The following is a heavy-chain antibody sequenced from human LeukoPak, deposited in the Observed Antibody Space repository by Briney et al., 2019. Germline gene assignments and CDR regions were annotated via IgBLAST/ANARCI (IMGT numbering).Heavy chain of an antibody. CDR3: ARYMITFGGVSLTPDY. CDR2: INPNSGGT. CDR1: GYTFTGYY. D-gene: IGHD3-16*01. Sequence: ASVKVSCKASGYTFTGYYMHWVRQAPGQGLEWMGWINPNSGGTNYAQKFQGRVTMTRDTSISTAYMELSRLRSDDTAVHYCARYMITFGGVSLTPDYWGQGTLVTVSS. J-gene: IGHJ4*02. V-gene: IGHV1-2*02.